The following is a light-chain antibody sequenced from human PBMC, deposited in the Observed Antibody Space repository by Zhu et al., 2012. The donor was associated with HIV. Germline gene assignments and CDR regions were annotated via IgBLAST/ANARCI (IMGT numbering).Light chain of an antibody. CDR2: GAS. V-gene: IGKV1-9*01. CDR3: QHHTLYPT. J-gene: IGKJ4*01. Sequence: DIQLTQSPSFLSASVGDRVTITCRASQGISNHLAWYHQKPGKAPKLLIYGASVLQSGVPSRFSGSGSGIEFTLTISSLQPEDFATYFXQHHTLYPTFGGGSKVEIK. CDR1: QGISNH.